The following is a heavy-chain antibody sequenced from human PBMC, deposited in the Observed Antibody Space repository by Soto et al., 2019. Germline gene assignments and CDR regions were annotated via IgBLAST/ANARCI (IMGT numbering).Heavy chain of an antibody. CDR3: ARQSDKYVSSWYGLRY. V-gene: IGHV4-39*01. CDR2: ISHSGTT. J-gene: IGHJ4*02. CDR1: GDSFTIDSYY. Sequence: SETLSLTCTVSGDSFTIDSYYWAWIRQPPGKGLEWLGTISHSGTTFHNPSLKSRLTMSVDTSKNQFSLNLSSVTAADTALYYCARQSDKYVSSWYGLRYWGQATRVTVAS. D-gene: IGHD6-13*01.